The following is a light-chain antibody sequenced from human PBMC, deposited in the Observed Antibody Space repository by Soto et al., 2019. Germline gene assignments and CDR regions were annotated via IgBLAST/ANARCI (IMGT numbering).Light chain of an antibody. CDR1: QSVSSSY. CDR2: AAS. Sequence: EIVLTQSPATLSLSPGDRATLSCRASQSVSSSYSAWYQQKPGQAPRLLIYAASSLQSGVPSRFKGSGSGTDFTLTISSLQPEDFATYYCQQANSFPITFGQGTRLEIK. V-gene: IGKV3-20*02. CDR3: QQANSFPIT. J-gene: IGKJ5*01.